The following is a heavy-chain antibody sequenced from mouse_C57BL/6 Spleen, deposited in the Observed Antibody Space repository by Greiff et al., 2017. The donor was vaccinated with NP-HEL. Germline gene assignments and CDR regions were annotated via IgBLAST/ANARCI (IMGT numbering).Heavy chain of an antibody. J-gene: IGHJ2*01. CDR1: GYTFTSYW. CDR2: IHPNSGST. CDR3: AREAAQPNFDY. D-gene: IGHD6-5*01. V-gene: IGHV1-64*01. Sequence: QVQLKQPGAELVKPGASVKLSCKASGYTFTSYWMHWVKQRPGQGLEWIGMIHPNSGSTNYNEKFKSKATLTVDKSSSTAYMQLSSLTSEDSAVYYCAREAAQPNFDYWGQGTTLTVSS.